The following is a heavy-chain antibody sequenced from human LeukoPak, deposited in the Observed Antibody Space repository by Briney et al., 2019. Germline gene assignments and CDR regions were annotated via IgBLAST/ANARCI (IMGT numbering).Heavy chain of an antibody. J-gene: IGHJ6*02. CDR2: ISWNSGSI. V-gene: IGHV3-9*01. D-gene: IGHD1-26*01. CDR1: GFTLDDYA. Sequence: HAGGSLRLSCAASGFTLDDYAMHWVRQAPGKGLEWVSGISWNSGSIGYADSVKGRFTISRDNAKNSLYLQMNSLRAEDTALYYCAKDRGGPYYYYGMDVWGQGTTVTVSS. CDR3: AKDRGGPYYYYGMDV.